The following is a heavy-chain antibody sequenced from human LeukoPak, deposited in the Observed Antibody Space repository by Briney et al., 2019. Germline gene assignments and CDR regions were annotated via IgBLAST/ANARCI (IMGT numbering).Heavy chain of an antibody. CDR1: GFTFSSYS. J-gene: IGHJ6*03. CDR2: ISSNGGST. CDR3: ARGGYGDYYYYYMDV. D-gene: IGHD5-12*01. Sequence: GGSLRLSCAASGFTFSSYSMNWVRQAPGKGLEYVSAISSNGGSTYYANSVKGRFTISRDNSKNTLYLQMGSLRAEDMAVYYCARGGYGDYYYYYMDVWGKGTTVTVSS. V-gene: IGHV3-64*01.